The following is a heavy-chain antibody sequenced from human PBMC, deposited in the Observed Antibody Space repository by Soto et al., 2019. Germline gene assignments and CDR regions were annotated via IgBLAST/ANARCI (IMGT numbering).Heavy chain of an antibody. CDR1: GYTFTSYG. J-gene: IGHJ5*02. CDR2: ISAYNGNT. CDR3: ARGYYDFWSGPPGWFDP. Sequence: ASVKVSCKASGYTFTSYGISWVRQAPGQGLEWMGWISAYNGNTNYAQKLQGRVTMTTDTSTSTAYMELRSLRSDDTAVYYCARGYYDFWSGPPGWFDPWGQGTLVTVSS. D-gene: IGHD3-3*01. V-gene: IGHV1-18*01.